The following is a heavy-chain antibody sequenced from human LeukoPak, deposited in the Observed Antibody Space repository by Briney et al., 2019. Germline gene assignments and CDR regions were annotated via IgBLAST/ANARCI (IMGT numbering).Heavy chain of an antibody. CDR1: GFTLSSYS. J-gene: IGHJ5*02. Sequence: GGSLRLSCAASGFTLSSYSMNWVRQAPGKGLEWVSSINDSSSHIYYADSVKGRFTISRDNAKNSLYLQMNSLRAEDTAVYYCARERYGSGCYSSNWFDPWRQGTLVTVSS. CDR2: INDSSSHI. CDR3: ARERYGSGCYSSNWFDP. D-gene: IGHD3-10*01. V-gene: IGHV3-21*01.